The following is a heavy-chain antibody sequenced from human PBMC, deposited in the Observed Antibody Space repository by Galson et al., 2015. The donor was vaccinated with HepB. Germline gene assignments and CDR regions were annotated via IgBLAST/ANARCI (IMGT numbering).Heavy chain of an antibody. J-gene: IGHJ4*02. CDR2: IWYDGSNK. V-gene: IGHV3-33*01. Sequence: SLRLSCAASGFTFSSYGMHWVRQAPGKGLEWVAVIWYDGSNKYYADSVKGRFTTSRDNSKNTLYLQMNSLRAEDTAVYYCARDLTYYDILTGYLPLWGQGTLVTVSS. D-gene: IGHD3-9*01. CDR1: GFTFSSYG. CDR3: ARDLTYYDILTGYLPL.